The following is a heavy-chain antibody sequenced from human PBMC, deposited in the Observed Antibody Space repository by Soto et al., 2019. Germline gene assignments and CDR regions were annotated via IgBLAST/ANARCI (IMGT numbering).Heavy chain of an antibody. CDR1: RFTFSSDD. V-gene: IGHV3-30*18. CDR2: ISYDGSYQ. Sequence: SCVASRFTFSSDDMHCPLQARGKGLEWVAVISYDGSYQYYVDSVKGRFTISRDNSKNTLYLQMNSLRAEDTAVYYCAKDEISKTIRGDAFNFWGQGTMVTVSS. J-gene: IGHJ3*01. D-gene: IGHD1-7*01. CDR3: AKDEISKTIRGDAFNF.